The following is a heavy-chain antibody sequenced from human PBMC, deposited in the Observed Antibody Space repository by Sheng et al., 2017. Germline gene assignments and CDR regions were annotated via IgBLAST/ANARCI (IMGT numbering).Heavy chain of an antibody. CDR1: GGSISNYY. CDR2: IYNTETT. Sequence: QVQLQESGPGLVRPSETLSLTCTVSGGSISNYYWNWIRQPAGKELEWIGRIYNTETTHYNPSLKSRVTMSVDTSKNQFSLKLTSVTAADTAVYYCVRWGSAYWYFDLWGRGTLVTV. D-gene: IGHD3-16*01. J-gene: IGHJ2*01. V-gene: IGHV4-4*07. CDR3: VRWGSAYWYFDL.